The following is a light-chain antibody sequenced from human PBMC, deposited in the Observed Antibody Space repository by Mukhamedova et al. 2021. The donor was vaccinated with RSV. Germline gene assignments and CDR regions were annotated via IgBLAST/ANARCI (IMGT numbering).Light chain of an antibody. CDR2: WAS. CDR1: SADNKSY. V-gene: IGKV4-1*01. Sequence: SADNKSYLAWSRQRPGQPPELPIYWASDRGSGVPDRISAAGSGTDFTLTISTLQLEVVPVFSCTNHNSAPPPFGGGTRVELK. J-gene: IGKJ4*01. CDR3: TNHNSAPPP.